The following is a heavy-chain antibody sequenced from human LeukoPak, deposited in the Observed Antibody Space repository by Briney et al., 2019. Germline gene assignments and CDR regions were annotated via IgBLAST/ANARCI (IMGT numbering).Heavy chain of an antibody. J-gene: IGHJ4*02. CDR1: GFTFSSYW. D-gene: IGHD6-19*01. CDR2: IKQDGSEK. CDR3: AMAYSSGWNTFDY. Sequence: PGGSLRLSCAASGFTFSSYWMSWVRQAPGKGLEWVANIKQDGSEKFYVDSVKGRFTISRDNAKNSLYLQMNSLRAEDSAVYYCAMAYSSGWNTFDYWGQGTLVTASS. V-gene: IGHV3-7*01.